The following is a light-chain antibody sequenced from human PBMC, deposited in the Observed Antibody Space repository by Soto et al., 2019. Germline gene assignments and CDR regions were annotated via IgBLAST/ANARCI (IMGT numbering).Light chain of an antibody. CDR3: LLYYGGAWV. J-gene: IGLJ3*02. Sequence: QAVVTQEPSLTVSPGGTVTLTCASSTGAVTSTFYPNWLQQKPGQTPRSLIYSASNKHPWTPARFSGSLLGGKAALTLSGVQPEDEAEYYCLLYYGGAWVFGGGTKLTVL. CDR1: TGAVTSTFY. CDR2: SAS. V-gene: IGLV7-43*01.